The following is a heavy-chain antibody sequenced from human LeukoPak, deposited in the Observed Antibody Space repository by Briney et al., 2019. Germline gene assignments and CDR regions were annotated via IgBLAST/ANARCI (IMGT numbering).Heavy chain of an antibody. Sequence: SETMPLTCTVSGGSISSYYWSWIRQPAGKGLEWIGRIYTSGSTNYNPSLKSRVTVSVDTSKNQLSLKVRSVTAADTAVYYCARDPNYGSGPYYYGMDVWGQGTTVTVSS. CDR3: ARDPNYGSGPYYYGMDV. CDR2: IYTSGST. V-gene: IGHV4-4*07. D-gene: IGHD3-10*01. CDR1: GGSISSYY. J-gene: IGHJ6*02.